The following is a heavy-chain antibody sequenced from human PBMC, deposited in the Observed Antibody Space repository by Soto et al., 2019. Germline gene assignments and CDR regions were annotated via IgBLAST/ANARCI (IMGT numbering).Heavy chain of an antibody. CDR2: ISYGGST. Sequence: QVQLQESGPGLVKPSQTLSLTCTVSGGSINSGGYCWSWIRQHPGKGLDWIGCISYGGSTSYNPSLXSWXTISVDTSKNQFSLKLTSVTAAATAVYYCSRGILVWGQGALITVSS. J-gene: IGHJ4*02. V-gene: IGHV4-31*03. CDR1: GGSINSGGYC. CDR3: SRGILV. D-gene: IGHD5-18*01.